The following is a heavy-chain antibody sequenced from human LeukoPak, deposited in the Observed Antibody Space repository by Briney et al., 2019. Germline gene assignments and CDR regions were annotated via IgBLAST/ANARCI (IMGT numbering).Heavy chain of an antibody. V-gene: IGHV1-2*02. CDR1: GYTFTDYF. D-gene: IGHD4-17*01. J-gene: IGHJ6*02. CDR3: ARDGEGWATVTTDYYYGMDV. CDR2: INPNSGNT. Sequence: ASVKVSCKASGYTFTDYFLHWVRQAPGQGLERMGWINPNSGNTSYAQKFQGRVTMTRDTSITTAYMELSSLTSDDTAMYYCARDGEGWATVTTDYYYGMDVWGQGTTVTVSS.